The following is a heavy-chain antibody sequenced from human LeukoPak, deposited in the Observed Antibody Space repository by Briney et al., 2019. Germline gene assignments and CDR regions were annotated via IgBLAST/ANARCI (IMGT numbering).Heavy chain of an antibody. D-gene: IGHD5-18*01. J-gene: IGHJ4*02. V-gene: IGHV4-59*01. CDR2: IYYSGCT. CDR3: ARRYSYGSFDY. Sequence: SETLSLTCTVSGGSISSYYWSWIRQPPGKGLEWIGYIYYSGCTNYNPSLKSRVTISVDTSKNQFSLKLSSVTAADTAVYYCARRYSYGSFDYWGQGTLVTVSS. CDR1: GGSISSYY.